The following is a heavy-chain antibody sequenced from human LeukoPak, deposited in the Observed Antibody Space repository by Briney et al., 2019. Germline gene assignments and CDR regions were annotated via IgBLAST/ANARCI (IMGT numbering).Heavy chain of an antibody. CDR1: EFTFSSYA. D-gene: IGHD6-13*01. CDR2: ISYDGSNK. V-gene: IGHV3-30*04. J-gene: IGHJ4*02. Sequence: PGGSLRLSCAASEFTFSSYAMHWVRQAPGKGLEWVAVISYDGSNKYHADSVKGRFTISRDNSKNTLYLQMNSLRAEDTAVYYCATAAAGTSYWGQGTLVTVSS. CDR3: ATAAAGTSY.